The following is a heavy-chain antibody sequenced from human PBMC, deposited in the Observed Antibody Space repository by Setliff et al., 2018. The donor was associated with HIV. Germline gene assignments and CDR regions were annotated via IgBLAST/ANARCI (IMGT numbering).Heavy chain of an antibody. CDR2: IKTRADNYAT. D-gene: IGHD3-22*01. V-gene: IGHV3-73*01. Sequence: GESLKISCAASGFTFSGSPIHWVRQASGKGLEWLGRIKTRADNYATAYAASVKGRFTISGDDSMNTAYLQMNSLKIEDTAVYYCTRPQYFYDIGGSDYWGQGTLVTVSS. CDR3: TRPQYFYDIGGSDY. J-gene: IGHJ4*02. CDR1: GFTFSGSP.